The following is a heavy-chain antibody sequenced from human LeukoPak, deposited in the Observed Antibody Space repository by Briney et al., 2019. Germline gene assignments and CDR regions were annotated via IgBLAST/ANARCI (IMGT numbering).Heavy chain of an antibody. Sequence: ASVKVSCKASGYTFTGYYMHWVRQAPGQGLEWMGWINPNSGGTNYAQKFQGRVTMTRDTSISTAYMELSRLRSDDTAVYYCARVLYGSGSYSFDHWGQGTLVTVSS. D-gene: IGHD3-10*01. J-gene: IGHJ4*02. CDR2: INPNSGGT. CDR1: GYTFTGYY. V-gene: IGHV1-2*02. CDR3: ARVLYGSGSYSFDH.